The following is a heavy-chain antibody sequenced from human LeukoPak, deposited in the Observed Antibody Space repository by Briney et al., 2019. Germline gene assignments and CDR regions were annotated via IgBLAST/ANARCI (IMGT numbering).Heavy chain of an antibody. CDR3: ARRYLVTYAFDI. D-gene: IGHD3-9*01. CDR2: ISSSSSYI. V-gene: IGHV3-21*04. CDR1: GFTFSSYS. Sequence: GGSLRLSCAASGFTFSSYSMNWVRQAPGKGLEWVSSISSSSSYIYYADSVKGRFTISRDNAKNSLYLQMNGLRAEDTAVYYCARRYLVTYAFDIWGQGTMVTVSS. J-gene: IGHJ3*02.